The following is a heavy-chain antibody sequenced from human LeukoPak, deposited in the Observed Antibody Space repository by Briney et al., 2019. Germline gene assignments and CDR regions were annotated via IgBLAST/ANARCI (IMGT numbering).Heavy chain of an antibody. Sequence: PGGSLRLSCAASGFTFSSYEMNWVRQAPGKGLERVSYISSSGSTIYYADSVKGRFTISRDNAKKSLCLQMNSLRAEDTAVYYCAELGITMIGGVWGKGTTVTISS. CDR1: GFTFSSYE. CDR2: ISSSGSTI. V-gene: IGHV3-48*03. J-gene: IGHJ6*04. D-gene: IGHD3-10*02. CDR3: AELGITMIGGV.